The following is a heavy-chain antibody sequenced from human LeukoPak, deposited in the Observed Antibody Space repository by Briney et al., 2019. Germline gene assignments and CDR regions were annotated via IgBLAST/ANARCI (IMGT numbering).Heavy chain of an antibody. CDR1: GFTFSSYA. CDR3: AKGTGSYYAGFDY. D-gene: IGHD1-26*01. V-gene: IGHV3-23*01. J-gene: IGHJ4*02. Sequence: GGSLRLSCAASGFTFSSYAMSWVRQAPGKGLEWVSAISGSGGSAYYADSVKGRFTISRDNSKNTLYLQMNSLRAEDTAVYYCAKGTGSYYAGFDYWGQGTLVTVSS. CDR2: ISGSGGSA.